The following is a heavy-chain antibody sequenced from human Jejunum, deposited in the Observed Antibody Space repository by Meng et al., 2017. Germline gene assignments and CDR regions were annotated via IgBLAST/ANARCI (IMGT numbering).Heavy chain of an antibody. J-gene: IGHJ4*02. CDR3: ARDWGCRDGYCFSGLLEF. V-gene: IGHV4-4*02. CDR2: IYHGGDT. CDR1: GDSISSNNR. Sequence: QVQLQESGPGPVRPSGTLTLTCSVSGDSISSNNRWTWVRQPPGRGLEWIGEIYHGGDTNYNPSLTSPVTISVDKSKNQFTLRLNSVTAADTAIYYCARDWGCRDGYCFSGLLEFWGQGILVTVSS. D-gene: IGHD2-15*01.